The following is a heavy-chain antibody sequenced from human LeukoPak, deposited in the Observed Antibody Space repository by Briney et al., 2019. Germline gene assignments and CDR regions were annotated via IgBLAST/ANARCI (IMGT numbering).Heavy chain of an antibody. CDR3: AKVGYCSSTSCSYIDY. Sequence: PGRSLRLSCAASGFTFSSYGMHWVRQAPGKGLEWVAVISYDGSNKYYADSVKGRFTISRDNSKNTLYLQMNSLRAEDTAVYYCAKVGYCSSTSCSYIDYWGQGTLVTVSS. D-gene: IGHD2-2*01. V-gene: IGHV3-30*18. J-gene: IGHJ4*02. CDR1: GFTFSSYG. CDR2: ISYDGSNK.